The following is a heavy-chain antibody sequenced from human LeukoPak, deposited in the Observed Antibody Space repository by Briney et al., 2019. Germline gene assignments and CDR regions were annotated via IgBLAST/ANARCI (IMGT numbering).Heavy chain of an antibody. D-gene: IGHD6-13*01. J-gene: IGHJ6*03. V-gene: IGHV3-7*01. CDR3: ARLDREDYSTRPVPYYNYYMPV. Sequence: PGGSLRLSCTASGFTFSSHYMTWVRQAPGKGLEWVAHIKADGTEKFYEDSLKGRFTISRDNAENSVYLQMNSLRAEDTGVYYCARLDREDYSTRPVPYYNYYMPVWGKGTSVIVSS. CDR1: GFTFSSHY. CDR2: IKADGTEK.